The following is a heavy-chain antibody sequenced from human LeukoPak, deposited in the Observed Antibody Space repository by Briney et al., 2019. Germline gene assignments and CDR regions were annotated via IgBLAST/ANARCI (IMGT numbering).Heavy chain of an antibody. D-gene: IGHD3-10*01. V-gene: IGHV1-69*13. CDR3: ARDRAGFRSYYYGSGGGGENLDY. CDR1: GGTFSSYS. CDR2: IIPIFGTA. J-gene: IGHJ4*02. Sequence: ASVKVSCKASGGTFSSYSITWVRQAPGQGLEWMGGIIPIFGTANYAQKFQGRVTITADESTSTAYMELSSLRSEDTAVYYCARDRAGFRSYYYGSGGGGENLDYWGQGTLVTVSS.